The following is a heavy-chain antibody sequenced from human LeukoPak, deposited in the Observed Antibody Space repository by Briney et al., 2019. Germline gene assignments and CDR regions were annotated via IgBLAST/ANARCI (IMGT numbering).Heavy chain of an antibody. J-gene: IGHJ5*02. V-gene: IGHV4-31*03. CDR2: IYYSGST. D-gene: IGHD3-10*01. Sequence: SQTLSLTCTVSGGSISSGGYYWSWIRQHPGKGLGWIGYIYYSGSTYYNPSLKSRVTISVDTSKNQFSLKLSSVTAADTAVYYCARDPMVRGFDPWGQGTLVTVSS. CDR1: GGSISSGGYY. CDR3: ARDPMVRGFDP.